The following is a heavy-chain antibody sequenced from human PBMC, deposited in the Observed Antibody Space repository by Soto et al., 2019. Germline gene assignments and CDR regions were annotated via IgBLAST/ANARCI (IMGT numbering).Heavy chain of an antibody. V-gene: IGHV3-48*01. CDR2: ISSSSSTI. CDR1: GFTFSSYS. Sequence: PGGSLRLSCAASGFTFSSYSMNWVRQAPGKGLEWVSYISSSSSTIYYADSVKGRFTISRDNAKNTLYLQMINLRPDDTGVYYCAKWARDSGDYYYYGVDVWGQGTTVTVSS. J-gene: IGHJ6*01. D-gene: IGHD3-10*01. CDR3: AKWARDSGDYYYYGVDV.